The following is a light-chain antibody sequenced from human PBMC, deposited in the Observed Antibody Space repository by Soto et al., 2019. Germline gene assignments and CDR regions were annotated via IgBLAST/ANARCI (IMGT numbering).Light chain of an antibody. CDR3: SSHAGINNVV. CDR1: SSDVGGYNY. CDR2: EVT. J-gene: IGLJ3*02. Sequence: QSALTQPPSASGSPGHSVTISCTGTSSDVGGYNYVSWYQQHPGKAPKLMVYEVTKRPSGVPDRFSGSKSGNTASLTVSGLQAEDEADYYCSSHAGINNVVFGGGTKMTVL. V-gene: IGLV2-8*01.